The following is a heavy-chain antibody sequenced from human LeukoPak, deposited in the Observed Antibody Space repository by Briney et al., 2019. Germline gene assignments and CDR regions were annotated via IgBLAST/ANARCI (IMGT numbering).Heavy chain of an antibody. CDR3: ARGWGLRWSSLDY. V-gene: IGHV4-34*01. J-gene: IGHJ4*02. Sequence: GSLRLSCAASGFTVSSNYMSWVRQPPGKGLEWIGEINHSGSTNYNPSLKSRVTISVDTSKNQFSLKLSSVTAADTAVYYCARGWGLRWSSLDYWGQGTLVTVSS. CDR2: INHSGST. D-gene: IGHD4-23*01. CDR1: GFTVSSNY.